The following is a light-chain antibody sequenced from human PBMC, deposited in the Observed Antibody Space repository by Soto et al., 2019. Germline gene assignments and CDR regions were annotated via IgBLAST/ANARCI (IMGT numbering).Light chain of an antibody. CDR2: GAS. V-gene: IGKV3-20*01. CDR1: QTVSGSY. CDR3: QQYVTSPWT. J-gene: IGKJ1*01. Sequence: EIVLTQSPGTLSLSPGERATLSCRASQTVSGSYLAWHQQKPGQAPRLLIYGASSRATGIPDRFSGSGSGTDFTLTISRLEPEDFAVYYCQQYVTSPWTLGQGTKVEIK.